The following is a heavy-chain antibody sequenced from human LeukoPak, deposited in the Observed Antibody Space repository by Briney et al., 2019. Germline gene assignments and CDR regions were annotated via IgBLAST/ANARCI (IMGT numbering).Heavy chain of an antibody. D-gene: IGHD1-14*01. V-gene: IGHV1-46*01. J-gene: IGHJ4*02. Sequence: GASVKVSCKASGYTFTSYYMHWVRQAPGQGLEWMGIINPSGGSTFYAQKFQGRLTMTRDTSTSTVYIELSSLRSEDTAVYYCARGGNRNCDYWGQRTLVTVSS. CDR1: GYTFTSYY. CDR3: ARGGNRNCDY. CDR2: INPSGGST.